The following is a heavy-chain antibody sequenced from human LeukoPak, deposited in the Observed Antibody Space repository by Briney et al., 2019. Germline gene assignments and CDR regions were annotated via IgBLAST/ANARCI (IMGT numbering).Heavy chain of an antibody. V-gene: IGHV3-23*01. D-gene: IGHD3-10*01. CDR1: GSTFSSYA. CDR3: AKDWRYYGSGSYPTSLDY. J-gene: IGHJ4*02. Sequence: PGGSLRLSCAASGSTFSSYAMSWVRQAPGKGLEWVSVISGSGGSTYYADSVKGRFTISRDNSKNTLYLQMNSLRAEDTAVYYCAKDWRYYGSGSYPTSLDYWGQGTLVTVSS. CDR2: ISGSGGST.